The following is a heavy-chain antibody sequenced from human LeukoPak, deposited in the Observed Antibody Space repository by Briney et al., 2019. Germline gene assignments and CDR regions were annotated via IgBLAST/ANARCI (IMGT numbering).Heavy chain of an antibody. Sequence: PGGSLRLSCAASGFTFSSSWMSWVRQAPGKGLEWVANIKQDGSEKYYVDSVKGRFTIPRDNAKNSLYLQMNSLRAEDTAVYYCARVVPPLYYFDYWGQGTLVTVSP. CDR2: IKQDGSEK. D-gene: IGHD3-10*01. V-gene: IGHV3-7*01. CDR3: ARVVPPLYYFDY. J-gene: IGHJ4*02. CDR1: GFTFSSSW.